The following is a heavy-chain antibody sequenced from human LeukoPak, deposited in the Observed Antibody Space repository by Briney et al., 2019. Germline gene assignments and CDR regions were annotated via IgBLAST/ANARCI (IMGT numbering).Heavy chain of an antibody. CDR1: GFTFSSYS. D-gene: IGHD2-2*01. V-gene: IGHV3-48*01. J-gene: IGHJ4*02. CDR2: ISSSSSTI. Sequence: PGGSLRLSCAASGFTFSSYSMNWVRQAPGKGLEWVSYISSSSSTIYYADSVKGRFTISRDNAKNSLYLQMNSLRAEDTAVYYCARDGQLLWPPYYFDFWGQGTLVTVSS. CDR3: ARDGQLLWPPYYFDF.